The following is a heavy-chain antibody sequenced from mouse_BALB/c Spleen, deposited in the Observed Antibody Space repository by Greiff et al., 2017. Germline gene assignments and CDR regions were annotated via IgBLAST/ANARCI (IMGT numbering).Heavy chain of an antibody. Sequence: VQLQESGAELVRPGSSVKISCKASGYAFSSYWMNWVKQRPGQGLEWIGQIYPGDGDTNYNGKFKGKATLTADKSSSTAYMQLSSLTSEDSAVYFCARWLVRRAWFAYWGQGTLVTVSA. CDR3: ARWLVRRAWFAY. D-gene: IGHD1-2*01. J-gene: IGHJ3*01. CDR1: GYAFSSYW. V-gene: IGHV1-80*01. CDR2: IYPGDGDT.